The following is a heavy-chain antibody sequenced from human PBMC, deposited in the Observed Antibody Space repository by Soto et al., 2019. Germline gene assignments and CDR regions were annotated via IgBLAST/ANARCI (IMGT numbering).Heavy chain of an antibody. V-gene: IGHV3-48*03. CDR1: GFTFSSYE. D-gene: IGHD2-15*01. Sequence: HLGGSLRLSCAASGFTFSSYEMNWVRQAPGKGLEWISYISSSGSTIYYADSVRGRFTISRDNAKNSLYLRMNSLRAEDTAVYYCARDKRILYYYGMDVWGQGTTVTVS. CDR3: ARDKRILYYYGMDV. CDR2: ISSSGSTI. J-gene: IGHJ6*02.